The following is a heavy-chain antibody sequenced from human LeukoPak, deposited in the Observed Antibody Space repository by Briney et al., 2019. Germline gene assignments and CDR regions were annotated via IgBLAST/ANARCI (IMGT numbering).Heavy chain of an antibody. J-gene: IGHJ6*02. Sequence: SETLSLTCAVYGGSFSGYYWSWIRQPPGKGLEWIGEINHSGSTNYNPSLKSRVTISVDTSKNQFSLKLSSVTAADTAVYYCARDNYIAAEGLASWPLYGMDVWGQRTTVTVSS. CDR3: ARDNYIAAEGLASWPLYGMDV. D-gene: IGHD6-25*01. CDR2: INHSGST. V-gene: IGHV4-34*01. CDR1: GGSFSGYY.